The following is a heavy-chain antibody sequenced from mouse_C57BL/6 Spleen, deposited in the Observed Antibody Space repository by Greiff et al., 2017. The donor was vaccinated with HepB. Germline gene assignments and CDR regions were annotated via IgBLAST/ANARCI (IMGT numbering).Heavy chain of an antibody. J-gene: IGHJ3*01. CDR2: ISYDGSN. D-gene: IGHD6-1*01. V-gene: IGHV3-6*01. CDR1: GYSITSGYY. CDR3: ARDGLAWFAY. Sequence: EVQLQQSGPGLVKPSQSLSLTCSVTGYSITSGYYWNWIRQFPGNKLEWMGYISYDGSNNYNPSLKNRISITRDTSKNQVFLKLKSVTTEDTATYYCARDGLAWFAYWGQGTLVTVSA.